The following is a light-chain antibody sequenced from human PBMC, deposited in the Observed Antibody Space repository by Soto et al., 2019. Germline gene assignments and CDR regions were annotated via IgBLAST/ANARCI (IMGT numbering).Light chain of an antibody. Sequence: ILMTQSPATVSVSPGESATLSCRASQNIYYNVAWYQHRPGQAPRLLICRASTRAPGVPARFSGSGSGTEFTLTISSLQAEDFTGYSCLQYQNLWAFGQGTKVDIK. J-gene: IGKJ1*01. CDR3: LQYQNLWA. CDR2: RAS. CDR1: QNIYYN. V-gene: IGKV3-15*01.